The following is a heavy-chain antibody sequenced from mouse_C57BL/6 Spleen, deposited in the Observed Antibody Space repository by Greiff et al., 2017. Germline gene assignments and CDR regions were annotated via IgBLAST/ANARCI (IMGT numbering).Heavy chain of an antibody. J-gene: IGHJ1*03. D-gene: IGHD2-4*01. CDR1: GYTFTDYN. CDR3: AREFDDYDAWYFDV. CDR2: INPNNGGT. V-gene: IGHV1-22*01. Sequence: EVKLQESGPELVKPGASVKMSCKASGYTFTDYNMHWVKQSHGKSLEWIGYINPNNGGTSYNQKFKGKATLTVNKSSSTAYMELRSLTSEDSAVYYCAREFDDYDAWYFDVWGTGTTVTVSS.